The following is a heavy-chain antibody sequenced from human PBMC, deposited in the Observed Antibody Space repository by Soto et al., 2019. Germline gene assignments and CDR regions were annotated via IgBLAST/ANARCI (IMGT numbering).Heavy chain of an antibody. D-gene: IGHD2-15*01. J-gene: IGHJ3*01. CDR2: ISSSSSYK. Sequence: EVQVMESGGGLVQPGGSLRLSCAASGFTFSTYTMNWFRQAPGKGLEWVSSISSSSSYKYYGDSVKGRFTISRDNAKISLYLQMSNLRGDDTAVYYCAIDTGNCSGETCYPPRAFDVWCQGTMVTVS. CDR1: GFTFSTYT. CDR3: AIDTGNCSGETCYPPRAFDV. V-gene: IGHV3-21*02.